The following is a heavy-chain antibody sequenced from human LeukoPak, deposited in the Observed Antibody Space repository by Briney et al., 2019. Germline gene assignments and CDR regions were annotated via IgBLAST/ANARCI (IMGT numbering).Heavy chain of an antibody. J-gene: IGHJ4*02. V-gene: IGHV4-31*03. D-gene: IGHD5-12*01. CDR1: GGSISSGGYY. CDR2: IYYSGST. Sequence: PSQTLSLTCTVSGGSISSGGYYWSWIRQHPGKGLEWIGYIYYSGSTYYNPSLKSRVTISVDTSKNPFSLKLSSVTAADTAVYYCARRTLPSPGIVAPTAFDYWGQGTLVTVSS. CDR3: ARRTLPSPGIVAPTAFDY.